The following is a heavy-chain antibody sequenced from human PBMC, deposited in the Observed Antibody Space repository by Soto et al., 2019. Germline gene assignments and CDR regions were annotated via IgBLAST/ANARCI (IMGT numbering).Heavy chain of an antibody. CDR3: ARHDRIQQRLGNEPFDP. D-gene: IGHD3-16*01. CDR1: GGSISSTTYY. CDR2: IYYSGST. J-gene: IGHJ5*02. V-gene: IGHV4-39*01. Sequence: PSETLSLTCTVSGGSISSTTYYWGWIRQPPGKGLEWIGSIYYSGSTYYNPSLRSRVTISVDTSKNQFSLKLRSVTAADTAVYFCARHDRIQQRLGNEPFDPWGQGTLVTVSS.